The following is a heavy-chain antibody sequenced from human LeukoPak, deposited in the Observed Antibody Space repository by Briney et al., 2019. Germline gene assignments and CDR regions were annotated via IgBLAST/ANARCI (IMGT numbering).Heavy chain of an antibody. J-gene: IGHJ4*02. V-gene: IGHV1-46*01. Sequence: WASVKVSCKASGYTFTSYYMHWVRQAPGQGLEWMGIINPSGGSTSYAQKFQGRVTMTRDTSTSTVYMELRSLRSEDTAVYYCAKDLWIAVALFDYWGQGTLVTVSS. CDR2: INPSGGST. D-gene: IGHD6-19*01. CDR1: GYTFTSYY. CDR3: AKDLWIAVALFDY.